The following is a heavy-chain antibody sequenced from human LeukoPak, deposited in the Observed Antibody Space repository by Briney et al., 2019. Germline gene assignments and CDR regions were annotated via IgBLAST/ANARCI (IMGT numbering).Heavy chain of an antibody. Sequence: ASVKVSCKASGYTFTSYDINWVQQATGQGLEWMGWMNPNSGNTGYAQKFQGRVTMTRNTSISTAYMELSSLRSEGTAVYYCARLVEMATIAPPDAHSYWGQGTLVTVSS. J-gene: IGHJ4*02. V-gene: IGHV1-8*01. CDR1: GYTFTSYD. D-gene: IGHD5-24*01. CDR2: MNPNSGNT. CDR3: ARLVEMATIAPPDAHSY.